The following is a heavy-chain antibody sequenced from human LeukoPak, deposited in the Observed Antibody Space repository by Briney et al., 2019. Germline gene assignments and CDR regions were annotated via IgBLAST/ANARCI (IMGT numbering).Heavy chain of an antibody. CDR1: GYTFTGYY. CDR3: AREPAIAIFGVVITTNFDY. CDR2: INPNSGGT. D-gene: IGHD3-3*01. J-gene: IGHJ4*02. Sequence: ASVKVSCTASGYTFTGYYMHWVRQAPGQGLEWMGWINPNSGGTNYAQKFQGRVTMTRDTSISTAYMELSRLRSDDTAVYYCAREPAIAIFGVVITTNFDYWGQGTLVTVSS. V-gene: IGHV1-2*02.